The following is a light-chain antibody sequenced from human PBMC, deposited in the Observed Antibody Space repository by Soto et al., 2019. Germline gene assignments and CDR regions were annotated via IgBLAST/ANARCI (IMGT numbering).Light chain of an antibody. V-gene: IGKV3-15*01. Sequence: EIVMTQSPATLSVSPGERATLSCRASQSVSSNLAWYQQKPGQAPRLLIYGASTRATGIPARFSGSGSGTEFTRTITSLESEDFAVYYGQQYNNWLPLTFGGGTKVETK. CDR1: QSVSSN. J-gene: IGKJ4*01. CDR3: QQYNNWLPLT. CDR2: GAS.